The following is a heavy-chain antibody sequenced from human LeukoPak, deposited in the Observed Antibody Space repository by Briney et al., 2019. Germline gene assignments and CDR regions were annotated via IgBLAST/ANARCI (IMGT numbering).Heavy chain of an antibody. D-gene: IGHD3-3*01. V-gene: IGHV4-59*01. Sequence: SETLSLTCTVSGGSISSYYWSWIRQPPGKGLEWIGYIYYSGSTNYNPSLKSRVTISVDTSKNQFSLKLSSVTAADTAVYYCARQFWSGYAHRWGQGTLVTVSS. CDR2: IYYSGST. CDR1: GGSISSYY. J-gene: IGHJ4*02. CDR3: ARQFWSGYAHR.